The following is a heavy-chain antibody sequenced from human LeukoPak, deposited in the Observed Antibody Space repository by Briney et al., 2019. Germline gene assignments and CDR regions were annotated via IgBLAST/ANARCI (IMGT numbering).Heavy chain of an antibody. D-gene: IGHD3-16*01. CDR1: GFTFSYAW. J-gene: IGHJ4*02. V-gene: IGHV3-15*01. Sequence: GGSLRLSCAASGFTFSYAWMTWVRQAPGKGLEWVGRIKSKTDGGTTDYAAPVKGRFTISRDDSKNTLYRQMNNLKTEDTAMYYCTTDLRGVGPNPHSSRIDYWGQGTLVTVSS. CDR3: TTDLRGVGPNPHSSRIDY. CDR2: IKSKTDGGTT.